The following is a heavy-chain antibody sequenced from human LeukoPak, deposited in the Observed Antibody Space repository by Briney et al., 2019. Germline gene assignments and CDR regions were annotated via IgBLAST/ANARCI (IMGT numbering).Heavy chain of an antibody. V-gene: IGHV3-23*01. Sequence: GGSLRLSCAASGFTFSNYAMSWVRQAPGKGLEWVSSISGDGSRTYYTDSVKGRFTISRDNSKNTLYLQMNSLRADETAVYYCASRPRADIGPLDFWGQGTLVTASS. CDR1: GFTFSNYA. J-gene: IGHJ4*02. CDR3: ASRPRADIGPLDF. CDR2: ISGDGSRT. D-gene: IGHD1-14*01.